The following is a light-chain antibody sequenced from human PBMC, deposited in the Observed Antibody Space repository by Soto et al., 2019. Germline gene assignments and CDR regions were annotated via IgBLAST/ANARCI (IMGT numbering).Light chain of an antibody. J-gene: IGKJ2*01. CDR2: DAS. Sequence: EILLTQSPCPQRLSPPYRATLSCRASETVTGKYLAWYQQKVAQAPRLLIYDASNRATGIPARFSGSGSGTDYTLTISSLEAEDFAVYYCQHRDNWSYIFGQGTKVDI. CDR3: QHRDNWSYI. V-gene: IGKV3-11*01. CDR1: ETVTGKY.